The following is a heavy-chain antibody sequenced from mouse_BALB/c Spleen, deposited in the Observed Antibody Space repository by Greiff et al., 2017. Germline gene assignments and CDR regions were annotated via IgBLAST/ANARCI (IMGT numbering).Heavy chain of an antibody. CDR3: NARYGYDGLDY. CDR1: GFNIKDYY. CDR2: IDPENGDT. D-gene: IGHD2-2*01. J-gene: IGHJ2*01. Sequence: EVQLVESGAELVRSGASVKLSCTASGFNIKDYYMHWVKQRPEQGLEWIGWIDPENGDTEYAPKFQGKATMTADTSSNTAYLQLSSLTSEDTAVYYCNARYGYDGLDYWGQGTTLTVSS. V-gene: IGHV14-4*02.